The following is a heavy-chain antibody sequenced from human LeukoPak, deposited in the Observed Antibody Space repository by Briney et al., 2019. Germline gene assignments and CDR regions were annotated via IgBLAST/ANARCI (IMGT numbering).Heavy chain of an antibody. CDR1: GFIVSSKY. V-gene: IGHV3-53*01. CDR3: ARAGPIDY. CDR2: IYSGGST. Sequence: PGGSLRLSCAASGFIVSSKYMSWVRQAPGKGLEWVSVIYSGGSTYYAASVEGRFTISRDNSKNTVYLQMNSLRVEDTAVYYCARAGPIDYWGQGTLVTVS. J-gene: IGHJ4*02.